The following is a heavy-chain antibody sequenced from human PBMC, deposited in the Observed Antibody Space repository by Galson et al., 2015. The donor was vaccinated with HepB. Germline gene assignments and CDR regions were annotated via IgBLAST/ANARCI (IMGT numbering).Heavy chain of an antibody. V-gene: IGHV1-2*02. CDR1: GYTFTGYY. CDR3: ARDMVLADNYYDSSGYHY. Sequence: SVKVSCKASGYTFTGYYMHWVRQAPGQGLEWMGWINPNSGGTNYAQKFQGRVTMTRDTSISTAYMELSRLRSDDTAVYYCARDMVLADNYYDSSGYHYWGQGTLVTV. CDR2: INPNSGGT. D-gene: IGHD3-22*01. J-gene: IGHJ4*02.